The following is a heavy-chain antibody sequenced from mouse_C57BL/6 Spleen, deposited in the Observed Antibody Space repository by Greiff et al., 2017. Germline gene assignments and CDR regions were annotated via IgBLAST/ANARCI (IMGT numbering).Heavy chain of an antibody. Sequence: QVHVKQPGAELVKPGASVKMSCKASGYTFTSYWITWVKQRPGQGLEWIGDIYPGSGSTNYNEKFKSKATLTVDTSSSTAYMQLSSLTSEDSAVYYCARWGVTTNFDVWGTGTTVTVSS. V-gene: IGHV1-55*01. J-gene: IGHJ1*03. D-gene: IGHD2-2*01. CDR3: ARWGVTTNFDV. CDR2: IYPGSGST. CDR1: GYTFTSYW.